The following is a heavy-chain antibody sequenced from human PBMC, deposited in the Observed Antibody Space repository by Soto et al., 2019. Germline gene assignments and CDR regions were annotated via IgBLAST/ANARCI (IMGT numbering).Heavy chain of an antibody. CDR1: GFTFSSYS. J-gene: IGHJ6*02. CDR2: ISSSSSTI. CDR3: AKDQNYYDSSGYYWVPYYYYGMDV. V-gene: IGHV3-48*01. Sequence: GGSLRLSCAASGFTFSSYSMNWVRQAPGKGLEWVSYISSSSSTIYYADSVKGRFTISRDNAKNSLYLQMNSLRAEDTAVYYCAKDQNYYDSSGYYWVPYYYYGMDVWGQGTTVTVSS. D-gene: IGHD3-22*01.